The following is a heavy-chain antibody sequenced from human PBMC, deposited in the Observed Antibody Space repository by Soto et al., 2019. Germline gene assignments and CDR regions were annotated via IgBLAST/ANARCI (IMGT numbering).Heavy chain of an antibody. J-gene: IGHJ6*02. Sequence: QMQLVQSGPEVKKPGTSVKVSCKASGFTFTSSALQWVRQARGQRLEWIGWIVVGGGITNYAQKFQERGTMPRYMXXSTAYRELSSLRSEGTAVSYSAADWHYGSGSYYAYYYGMDVWGQGTTVTVSS. V-gene: IGHV1-58*01. CDR1: GFTFTSSA. CDR2: IVVGGGIT. CDR3: AADWHYGSGSYYAYYYGMDV. D-gene: IGHD3-10*01.